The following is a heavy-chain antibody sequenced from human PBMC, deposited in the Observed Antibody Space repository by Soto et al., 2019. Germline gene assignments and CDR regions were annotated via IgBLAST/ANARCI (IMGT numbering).Heavy chain of an antibody. D-gene: IGHD3-3*01. CDR1: GGSISSSSYY. CDR3: ARQGRTIFGVDYNWFDP. CDR2: IYYSGST. J-gene: IGHJ5*02. V-gene: IGHV4-39*01. Sequence: ETLSLTCTVSGGSISSSSYYWGWIRQPPGKGLEWIGSIYYSGSTYYNPSLKSRVTISVDTSKNQFSLKLSSVTAADTAVYYCARQGRTIFGVDYNWFDPWGQGTLVTVSS.